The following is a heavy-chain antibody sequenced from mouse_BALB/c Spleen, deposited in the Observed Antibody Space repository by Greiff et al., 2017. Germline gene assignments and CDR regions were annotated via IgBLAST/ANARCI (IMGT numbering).Heavy chain of an antibody. CDR3: ASLGRQFDY. V-gene: IGHV5-6-2*01. CDR2: INSNGGST. Sequence: EVQLVESGGGLVKLGGSLKLSCAASGFTFSSYYMSWVRQTPEKRLELVAAINSNGGSTYYPDTVKGRFTISRDNAKNTLYLQMSSLKSEDTALYYCASLGRQFDYWGQGTTLTVSS. CDR1: GFTFSSYY. D-gene: IGHD4-1*01. J-gene: IGHJ2*01.